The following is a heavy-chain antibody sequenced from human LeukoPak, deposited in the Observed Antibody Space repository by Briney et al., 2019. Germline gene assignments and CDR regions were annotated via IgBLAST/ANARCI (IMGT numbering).Heavy chain of an antibody. D-gene: IGHD3-22*01. V-gene: IGHV3-48*01. CDR1: GFTFGSYS. Sequence: PGGSLRLSCAASGFTFGSYSMNWVRQAPGKGLEWVSYISSSSSTIYYADSVKGRFTISRDNAKNSLYLQMNSLRAEDTAVYYCARDEGYYYDSSGNFDYWGQGTLVTVSS. CDR3: ARDEGYYYDSSGNFDY. J-gene: IGHJ4*02. CDR2: ISSSSSTI.